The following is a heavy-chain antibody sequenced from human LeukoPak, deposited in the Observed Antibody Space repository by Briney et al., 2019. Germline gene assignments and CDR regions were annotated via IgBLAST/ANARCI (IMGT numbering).Heavy chain of an antibody. Sequence: SVTLSLTCTVSGDSISSSDYYWGWIRQPPGKGLEWIGNIYHSGGTYYNPSLESRVTISVDTSKKKFYLKVRSVTAADTALYFCARSRQHYNYRRGYYSFDYWGQGTLVTVSS. D-gene: IGHD3-22*01. J-gene: IGHJ4*02. CDR3: ARSRQHYNYRRGYYSFDY. CDR2: IYHSGGT. CDR1: GDSISSSDYY. V-gene: IGHV4-39*01.